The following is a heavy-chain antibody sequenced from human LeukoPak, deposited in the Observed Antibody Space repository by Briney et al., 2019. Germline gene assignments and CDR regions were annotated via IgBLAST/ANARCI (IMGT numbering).Heavy chain of an antibody. J-gene: IGHJ3*02. CDR3: ARFLTGDAFDI. Sequence: SETLSLTCTVSGGSINSYYWSWIRQPPGKGLEWIGYIYYSGSTNYNPSLKSRVTISVDTSKNQFSLKLSSVTAADTAVCYCARFLTGDAFDIWGQGTMVTVSS. CDR2: IYYSGST. D-gene: IGHD1-14*01. V-gene: IGHV4-59*01. CDR1: GGSINSYY.